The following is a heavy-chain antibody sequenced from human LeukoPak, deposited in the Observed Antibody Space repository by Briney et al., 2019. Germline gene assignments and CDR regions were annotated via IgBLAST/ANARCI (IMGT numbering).Heavy chain of an antibody. J-gene: IGHJ3*02. D-gene: IGHD2-21*01. Sequence: ASVNVSSTASGCTFTIYGVSCVSQAPGQAREWMGWISAYNGNTNYAQKLQGRVTMTTDTSTSTAYMELRSLRSDDTAVYNCARESSNVVGAFDIWGQGTMVTGSS. CDR1: GCTFTIYG. CDR2: ISAYNGNT. CDR3: ARESSNVVGAFDI. V-gene: IGHV1-18*01.